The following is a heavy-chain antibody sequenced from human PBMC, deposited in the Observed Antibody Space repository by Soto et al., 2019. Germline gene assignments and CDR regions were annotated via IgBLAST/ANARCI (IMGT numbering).Heavy chain of an antibody. CDR3: ARRGTCSGSPSCGMDV. D-gene: IGHD3-10*02. CDR2: ISYDGSNK. CDR1: GFTFSSYG. J-gene: IGHJ6*02. Sequence: QVQLVESGGGVVQPGRSLRLSCAASGFTFSSYGMHWVRQAPGKGLEWVAVISYDGSNKYYADSVKGRFTISRDNSKNTLYLQMNSLRAEDTAVYYCARRGTCSGSPSCGMDVWGQGTTVTVSS. V-gene: IGHV3-30*03.